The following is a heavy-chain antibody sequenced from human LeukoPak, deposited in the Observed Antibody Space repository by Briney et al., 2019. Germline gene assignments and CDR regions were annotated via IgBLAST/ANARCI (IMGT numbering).Heavy chain of an antibody. D-gene: IGHD3-22*01. CDR2: IIPIFGTA. J-gene: IGHJ4*02. CDR3: ARARYYDSSGYYFDY. V-gene: IGHV1-69*05. CDR1: GGTFSSYA. Sequence: SVKVSXKASGGTFSSYAISWVRQAPGQGLEWMGGIIPIFGTANYAQKFQGRVTITTDESTSTAYMELSSLRSEDTAVYYCARARYYDSSGYYFDYWGQGTLVTVSS.